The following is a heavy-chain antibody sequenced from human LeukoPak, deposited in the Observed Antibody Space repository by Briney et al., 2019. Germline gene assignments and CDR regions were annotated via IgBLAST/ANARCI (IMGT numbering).Heavy chain of an antibody. CDR3: ATPEYYYDSSGYYSGNYFDY. CDR1: GYTFTGYY. Sequence: GASVKVSCKASGYTFTGYYMHWVRQAPGQGLEWMGWISPNSGGTNYAQKFQGRVTMTRDTSISTAYMELSRLRSDDTAVYYCATPEYYYDSSGYYSGNYFDYWGQGTLVTVSS. V-gene: IGHV1-2*02. CDR2: ISPNSGGT. J-gene: IGHJ4*02. D-gene: IGHD3-22*01.